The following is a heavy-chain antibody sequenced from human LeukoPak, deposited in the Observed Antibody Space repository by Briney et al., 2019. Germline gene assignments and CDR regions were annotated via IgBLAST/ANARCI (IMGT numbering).Heavy chain of an antibody. CDR1: GFTFRTTG. V-gene: IGHV3-30*18. J-gene: IGHJ4*02. CDR3: AKDHSDSGRAFEY. CDR2: MSSDGINT. Sequence: PGGSLRLSCATSGFTFRTTGVHWVRQGPGKGLEWVALMSSDGINTYYADSVKGRFTVSRDSSGDTLYLQMNSVRPDDTAVYYCAKDHSDSGRAFEYWGRGTLVTVSS. D-gene: IGHD1-26*01.